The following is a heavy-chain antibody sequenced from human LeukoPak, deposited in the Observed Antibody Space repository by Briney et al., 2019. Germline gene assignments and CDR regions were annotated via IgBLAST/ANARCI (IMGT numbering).Heavy chain of an antibody. CDR2: INPNSGGT. J-gene: IGHJ4*02. CDR3: WLWFGELHQGDY. D-gene: IGHD3-10*01. V-gene: IGHV1-2*02. CDR1: GYTFTGYY. Sequence: GASVKVSCKASGYTFTGYYMHWVRQAPGQGLEWMGWINPNSGGTNYAQKFQGRVTMTRDTSISTAYMELSRLRSDDTAVYYCWLWFGELHQGDYWGQGTLVTVSS.